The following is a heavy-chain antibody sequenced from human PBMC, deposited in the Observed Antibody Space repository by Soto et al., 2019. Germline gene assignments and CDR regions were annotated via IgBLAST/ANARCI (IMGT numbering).Heavy chain of an antibody. D-gene: IGHD5-18*01. Sequence: QMQLVQSGPEVKKPGTSVKVSCKASGLTFSSSAVHWVRQARGHRLEWIGWIDVGSANANYAQRLQGRATISRDMSTSTAYMELSSLRPEDTAVYYCAADMGGYIYGLGTYWGQGTLVTVSS. J-gene: IGHJ4*02. V-gene: IGHV1-58*01. CDR2: IDVGSANA. CDR1: GLTFSSSA. CDR3: AADMGGYIYGLGTY.